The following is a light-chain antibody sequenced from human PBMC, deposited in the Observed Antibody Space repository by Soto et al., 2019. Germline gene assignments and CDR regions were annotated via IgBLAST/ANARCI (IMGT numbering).Light chain of an antibody. CDR1: SSNIGSNY. Sequence: QSVLTQPPSASGTPGQRVTISCSGSSSNIGSNYVYWYQQLPGTAPKLLISRNNQRPSGVPDRCSGSKSGTSASLAISGLRSEDEADYYCAAWDDSLRGRVFGGGTKLTVL. CDR2: RNN. J-gene: IGLJ3*02. V-gene: IGLV1-47*01. CDR3: AAWDDSLRGRV.